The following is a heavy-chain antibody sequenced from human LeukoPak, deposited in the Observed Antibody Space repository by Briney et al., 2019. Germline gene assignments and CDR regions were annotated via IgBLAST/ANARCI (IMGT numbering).Heavy chain of an antibody. J-gene: IGHJ4*02. V-gene: IGHV4-59*02. D-gene: IGHD3-22*01. CDR3: ARDRHDSTGYYYDY. Sequence: SETLSLTCTVSGASVSSSYWSWIRVPAVKGLEWIGYTYNSETTNYNLSLKSRVTISVDTSKNQFSLRLTSVTAADTAVYYCARDRHDSTGYYYDYWGQGALVTVSS. CDR1: GASVSSSY. CDR2: TYNSETT.